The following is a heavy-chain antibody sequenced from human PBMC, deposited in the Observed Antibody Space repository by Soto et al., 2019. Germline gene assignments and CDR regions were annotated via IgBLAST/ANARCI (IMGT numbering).Heavy chain of an antibody. J-gene: IGHJ4*02. CDR2: IYWDDDK. CDR3: AHRRPVGFSLPFVY. Sequence: QITLKESGPTLVKTTQTLTLTCTFSGFSLTTSGVGVGWIRQPPGKALEWLALIYWDDDKRYSPSLESRLTITKDTSKNQVVLTMTNMDPVDTATYYCAHRRPVGFSLPFVYWGQGTLVTVSS. CDR1: GFSLTTSGVG. D-gene: IGHD3-16*02. V-gene: IGHV2-5*02.